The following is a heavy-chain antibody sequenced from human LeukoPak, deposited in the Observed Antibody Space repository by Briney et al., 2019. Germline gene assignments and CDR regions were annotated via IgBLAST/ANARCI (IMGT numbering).Heavy chain of an antibody. CDR2: IYPGDSDT. Sequence: GESLKISCKGSGYTFATYCIAWVRQMPGKGLEWMGIIYPGDSDTRYSPSFQGQVTISADRSISTAYLQWSSLKASDTAVCYCARQGALVATTYVDYWGQGTLVTVSS. CDR1: GYTFATYC. D-gene: IGHD5-12*01. J-gene: IGHJ4*02. V-gene: IGHV5-51*01. CDR3: ARQGALVATTYVDY.